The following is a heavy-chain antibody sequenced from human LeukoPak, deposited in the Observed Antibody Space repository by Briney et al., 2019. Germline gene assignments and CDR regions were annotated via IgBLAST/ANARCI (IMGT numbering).Heavy chain of an antibody. Sequence: PGRSLRLSCAASGFTFDDYAMHWVRQAPGKGLEWVSGISWNSGSIGYADSVKGRFTISRDNAENSLYLQMNSLRAEDAALYYCAKDRGSGGSEYFQHWGQGTLVTVSS. CDR3: AKDRGSGGSEYFQH. V-gene: IGHV3-9*01. D-gene: IGHD6-19*01. J-gene: IGHJ1*01. CDR1: GFTFDDYA. CDR2: ISWNSGSI.